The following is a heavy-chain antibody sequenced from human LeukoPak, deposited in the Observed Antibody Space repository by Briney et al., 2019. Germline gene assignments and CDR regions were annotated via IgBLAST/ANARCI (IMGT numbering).Heavy chain of an antibody. CDR1: GGSINNLF. CDR3: AREGPLGKYYDY. CDR2: FSYSGGT. D-gene: IGHD3-16*01. J-gene: IGHJ4*02. V-gene: IGHV4-59*01. Sequence: SETLSLTCTVSGGSINNLFWSWIRQPPGKGLQWIGYFSYSGGTTYNPSLKSRVTISIDTSKNQFSLNLNSVTAADTAVYYCAREGPLGKYYDYWGPGTLVTVSS.